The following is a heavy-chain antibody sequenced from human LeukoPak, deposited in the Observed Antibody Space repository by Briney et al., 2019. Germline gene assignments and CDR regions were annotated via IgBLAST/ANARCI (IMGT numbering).Heavy chain of an antibody. Sequence: ASVKVSCKASGGTLSSYAISWVRQAPGQGLEWMGGIIPIFGTANYAQKFQGRVTITADESTSTAYMELSSLRSEDTAVYYCARDGSYYGGNPRGRYFDLWGRGTLVTVSS. J-gene: IGHJ2*01. D-gene: IGHD4-23*01. V-gene: IGHV1-69*13. CDR3: ARDGSYYGGNPRGRYFDL. CDR1: GGTLSSYA. CDR2: IIPIFGTA.